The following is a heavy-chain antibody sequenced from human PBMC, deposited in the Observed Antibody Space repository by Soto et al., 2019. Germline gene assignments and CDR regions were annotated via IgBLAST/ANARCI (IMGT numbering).Heavy chain of an antibody. CDR1: GGSISSSNW. Sequence: QVQLQESGPGLVKPSGTLSLTCAVSGGSISSSNWWSWVRQPPGKGLEWIGEIYHSGSTNYNPSLKGRVTISVDKSKNQFSLKLSSVTAADTAVYYCASKRPYSSSWYNWFDPWGQGTLVTVSS. D-gene: IGHD6-13*01. CDR2: IYHSGST. CDR3: ASKRPYSSSWYNWFDP. J-gene: IGHJ5*02. V-gene: IGHV4-4*02.